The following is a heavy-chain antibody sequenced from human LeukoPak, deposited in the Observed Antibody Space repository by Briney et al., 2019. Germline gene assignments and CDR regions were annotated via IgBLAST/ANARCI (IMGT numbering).Heavy chain of an antibody. D-gene: IGHD2-2*01. CDR1: RYTFTRYD. CDR3: ARFFRKYQLPKCEY. CDR2: MNGNSGNT. Sequence: SSVKVSYKASRYTFTRYDINGLRQAPGHRLEWMGWMNGNSGNTGYAQKFQGRVTMTRNTYISTAYMEVSSVRSEDTAVYYCARFFRKYQLPKCEYWGQGTLVTVSS. V-gene: IGHV1-8*01. J-gene: IGHJ4*02.